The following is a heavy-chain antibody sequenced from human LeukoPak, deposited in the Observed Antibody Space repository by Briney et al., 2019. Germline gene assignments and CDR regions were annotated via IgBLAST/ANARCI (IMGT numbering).Heavy chain of an antibody. Sequence: ASVKVSCKASGYTFTSYGISWVRPAPGQGLEWMGWISAYNGNTNYAQKLQGRVTMTTDTSTSTAYMELRSLRSDDTAVYYCARTHTYYYDSSGYQSGGQGTLVTVSS. D-gene: IGHD3-22*01. CDR1: GYTFTSYG. J-gene: IGHJ4*02. CDR2: ISAYNGNT. CDR3: ARTHTYYYDSSGYQS. V-gene: IGHV1-18*01.